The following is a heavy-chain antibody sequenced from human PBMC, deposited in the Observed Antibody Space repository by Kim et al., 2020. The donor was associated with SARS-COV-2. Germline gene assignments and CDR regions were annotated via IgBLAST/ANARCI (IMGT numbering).Heavy chain of an antibody. Sequence: ASVKVSCKASGYTFTSYGISWVRQAPGQGLEWMGWISAYNGNTNYAQKLQGRVTMTTDTSTSTAYMDLRSLRSDDTAVYYCARDRADMVRGVIGFFDYWGQGTLVTVSS. CDR1: GYTFTSYG. V-gene: IGHV1-18*01. CDR2: ISAYNGNT. CDR3: ARDRADMVRGVIGFFDY. J-gene: IGHJ4*02. D-gene: IGHD3-10*01.